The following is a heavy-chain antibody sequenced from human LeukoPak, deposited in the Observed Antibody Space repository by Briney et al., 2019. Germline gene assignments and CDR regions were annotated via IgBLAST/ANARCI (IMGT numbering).Heavy chain of an antibody. D-gene: IGHD3-10*01. Sequence: GGSLRLSCAASGFTFSDYYMSWLRQAPGRGLEWGSYISRGGSTTYYADSVKGQFTISRDNAKNSLFPQTNRLRGEDTAVYYCARYYGSGFMDVWGQGTTVTVS. J-gene: IGHJ6*02. CDR1: GFTFSDYY. CDR3: ARYYGSGFMDV. CDR2: ISRGGSTT. V-gene: IGHV3-11*01.